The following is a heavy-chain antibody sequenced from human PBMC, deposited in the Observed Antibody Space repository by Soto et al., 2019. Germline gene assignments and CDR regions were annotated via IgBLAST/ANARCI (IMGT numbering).Heavy chain of an antibody. J-gene: IGHJ5*02. CDR3: ARQDDFWSGSNWFDP. V-gene: IGHV4-39*01. D-gene: IGHD3-3*01. CDR2: VYYNGFT. Sequence: SETLSLTCSVSGDSISNSRFYWGWIRQPPGKGLEWIGNVYYNGFTYYNPSLKSRVTMFVDTSKNHFSLKMTSVTAADTAVYYCARQDDFWSGSNWFDPWGQGTLVTVSS. CDR1: GDSISNSRFY.